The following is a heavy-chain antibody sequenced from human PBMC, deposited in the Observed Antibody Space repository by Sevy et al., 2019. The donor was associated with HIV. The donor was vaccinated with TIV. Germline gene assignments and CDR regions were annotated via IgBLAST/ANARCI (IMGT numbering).Heavy chain of an antibody. D-gene: IGHD1-26*01. Sequence: GGSLRLSCIGSGFSFSYYGIHWVRQSPGKGLDWVALISHDGINAYYADSVKGRFTISRDNSKNTVYLEMNSLRNEDTAIYFCANAYSGSYSHSYLYALDVWGQGTTVTVCS. CDR3: ANAYSGSYSHSYLYALDV. V-gene: IGHV3-30*18. J-gene: IGHJ6*02. CDR1: GFSFSYYG. CDR2: ISHDGINA.